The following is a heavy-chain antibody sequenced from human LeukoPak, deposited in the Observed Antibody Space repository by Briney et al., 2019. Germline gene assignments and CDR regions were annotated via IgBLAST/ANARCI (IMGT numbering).Heavy chain of an antibody. CDR2: ISSNNNYI. CDR1: GGSFSDYY. V-gene: IGHV3-11*06. D-gene: IGHD5-18*01. J-gene: IGHJ4*02. Sequence: LSLTCAVYGGSFSDYYMSWIRQAPGKGLEWVSYISSNNNYIYYADSVKGRFTISRDNAKNSLYLQMNSLRDEDTAVYYCARDRRGYSYGPFDYWGQGTLVTVSS. CDR3: ARDRRGYSYGPFDY.